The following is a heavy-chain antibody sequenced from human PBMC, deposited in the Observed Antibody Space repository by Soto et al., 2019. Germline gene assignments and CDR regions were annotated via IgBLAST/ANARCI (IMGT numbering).Heavy chain of an antibody. CDR1: DHTFTSYG. J-gene: IGHJ3*02. CDR2: ISAYNGNT. CDR3: ARAWSSSGWSSDPVDI. D-gene: IGHD6-19*01. Sequence: GASVKVSCKASDHTFTSYGISWVRQAPGQGLEWMGWISAYNGNTNYAQKLQGRVTMTTDTSTSAAYMELRSLRSDDTAVYYCARAWSSSGWSSDPVDIWGQATMVTVSS. V-gene: IGHV1-18*01.